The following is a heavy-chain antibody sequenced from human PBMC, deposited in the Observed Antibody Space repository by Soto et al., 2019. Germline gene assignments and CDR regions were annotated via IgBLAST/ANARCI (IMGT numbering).Heavy chain of an antibody. CDR3: ARAGHTVVVIEQINWFDP. CDR1: GASVTSNSYY. V-gene: IGHV4-61*01. J-gene: IGHJ5*02. D-gene: IGHD2-21*01. CDR2: IYYSANT. Sequence: PSETLSLTCTVSGASVTSNSYYWSWIRQPPGKGLEWIGYIYYSANTNFNPSLKSRVTMLVDTSKNKFSLKLSSVTAADTAVYYCARAGHTVVVIEQINWFDPWGQGTLVTVSS.